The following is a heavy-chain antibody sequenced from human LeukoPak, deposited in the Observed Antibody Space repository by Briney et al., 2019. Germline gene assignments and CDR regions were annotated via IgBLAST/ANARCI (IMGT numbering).Heavy chain of an antibody. CDR1: GDSINSSDYY. V-gene: IGHV4-39*01. CDR2: LYYIGRT. D-gene: IGHD7-27*01. CDR3: ARHGNWDPFDY. Sequence: AGTLSLTCTVSGDSINSSDYYWAWIPQPPGEGLEWIGTLYYIGRTYYKSSLKSRLTISVDSSKNQFSLKMISVTAADTGVYYCARHGNWDPFDYWGQGALVTVPT. J-gene: IGHJ4*02.